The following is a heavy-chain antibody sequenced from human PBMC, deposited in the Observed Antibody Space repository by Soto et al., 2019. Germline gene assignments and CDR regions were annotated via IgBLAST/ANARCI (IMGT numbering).Heavy chain of an antibody. CDR2: ISSSSSYI. V-gene: IGHV3-21*01. CDR1: GFTFSSYS. J-gene: IGHJ6*03. CDR3: ARDEGAAQADYYYYMDV. D-gene: IGHD6-6*01. Sequence: GGSLRLSCXASGFTFSSYSLNWVRQAPGKGLEWVSSISSSSSYIYYADSVKGRFTISRDNAKNSLYLQMNSLRAEDTAVYYCARDEGAAQADYYYYMDVWGKGTTVTVSS.